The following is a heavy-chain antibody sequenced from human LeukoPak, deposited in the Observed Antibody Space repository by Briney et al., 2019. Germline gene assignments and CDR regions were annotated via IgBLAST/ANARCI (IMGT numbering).Heavy chain of an antibody. Sequence: GGSLRLSCAASGFTFSSYAMHWVRQAPGKGLKWVAVISYDGSNKYYADSVKGRFTISRDNSKNTLYLQMNGLRAEDTAVYYCARDSSYYDFWSGYVYWGQGTLVTVSS. J-gene: IGHJ4*02. CDR3: ARDSSYYDFWSGYVY. V-gene: IGHV3-30-3*01. D-gene: IGHD3-3*01. CDR2: ISYDGSNK. CDR1: GFTFSSYA.